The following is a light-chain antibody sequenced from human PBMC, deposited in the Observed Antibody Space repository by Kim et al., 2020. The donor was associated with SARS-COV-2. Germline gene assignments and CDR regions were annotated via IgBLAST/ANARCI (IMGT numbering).Light chain of an antibody. CDR2: DAS. CDR3: QLRTNWLT. J-gene: IGKJ4*01. Sequence: EIVLTQSPATLSLSPGERATLSCRASQSVSPYLAWYQQKPGQAPRLLIYDASKRATGTPAMFSGSGSGTDFTLTISSLEPYDFAVYYCQLRTNWLTSGGGTKVDIK. CDR1: QSVSPY. V-gene: IGKV3-11*01.